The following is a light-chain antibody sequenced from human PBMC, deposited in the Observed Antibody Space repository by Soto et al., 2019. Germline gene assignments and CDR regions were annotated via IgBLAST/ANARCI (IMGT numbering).Light chain of an antibody. CDR2: GES. CDR1: QSVSSD. Sequence: DIVMTQSAASLAVCPGEGANLXCRASQSVSSDLAWYQQKSGQAPRLLIYGESSRATGVQDRFSGTGSGTDFTITISRLEPEDFAVFYCQQYGNSPISFGQGTRLE. J-gene: IGKJ5*01. CDR3: QQYGNSPIS. V-gene: IGKV3-20*01.